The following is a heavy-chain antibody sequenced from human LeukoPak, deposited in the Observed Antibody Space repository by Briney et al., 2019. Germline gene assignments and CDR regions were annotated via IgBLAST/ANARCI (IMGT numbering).Heavy chain of an antibody. CDR2: INHSGST. CDR1: GGSFSGYY. D-gene: IGHD3-10*01. V-gene: IGHV4-34*01. J-gene: IGHJ4*02. Sequence: SETLSLTCADYGGSFSGYYWSWIRQPPGKGLEWIGEINHSGSTNYNPSLKSRVTISVDTSKNQFSLKLSSVTAADTAVYYCARTPLWFGEFYPDYWGQGTLVTVSS. CDR3: ARTPLWFGEFYPDY.